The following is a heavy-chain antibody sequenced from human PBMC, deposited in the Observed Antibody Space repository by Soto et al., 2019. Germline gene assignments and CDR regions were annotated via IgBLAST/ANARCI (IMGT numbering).Heavy chain of an antibody. CDR3: ARWVPLKDDFWSGYLSQFNYYYYGMDV. V-gene: IGHV1-8*01. D-gene: IGHD3-3*01. CDR1: GYSFTSYD. Sequence: GASVKVSCKASGYSFTSYDINWVRQATGQGLEWMGWMNPNSGNTGYAQKFQGRVTMTRNTSISTAYMELSSLRSEDTAVYYCARWVPLKDDFWSGYLSQFNYYYYGMDVWGQGTTVTVSS. CDR2: MNPNSGNT. J-gene: IGHJ6*02.